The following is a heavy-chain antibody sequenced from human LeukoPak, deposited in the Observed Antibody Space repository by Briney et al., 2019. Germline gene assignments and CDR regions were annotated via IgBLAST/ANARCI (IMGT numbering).Heavy chain of an antibody. CDR3: TTFAHFLWFGENVSDH. CDR1: GFSFSNAW. V-gene: IGHV3-15*01. CDR2: IKSKTDGGTT. J-gene: IGHJ4*02. Sequence: GGSLRLSCAASGFSFSNAWMSWVRQAPGKGLDWVGRIKSKTDGGTTDYAAPVKGRFTISRDDSKNTLYLQMNSLKTEDTAVYYCTTFAHFLWFGENVSDHWGQGTLVTVSS. D-gene: IGHD3-10*01.